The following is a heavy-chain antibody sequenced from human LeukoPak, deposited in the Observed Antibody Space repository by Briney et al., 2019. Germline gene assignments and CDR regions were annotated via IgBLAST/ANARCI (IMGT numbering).Heavy chain of an antibody. D-gene: IGHD3-3*01. CDR2: IKDDRSAK. CDR1: GFTFGSFW. J-gene: IGHJ4*02. Sequence: GGSRRLSCAPAGFTFGSFWVSWVRKAPGRGRGWVANIKDDRSAKNYVDSVKGRVPISRHNAQNSLFLQMNSLRAEDTAVYYCARGSGSRIDYWGQGTLVTVPS. V-gene: IGHV3-7*03. CDR3: ARGSGSRIDY.